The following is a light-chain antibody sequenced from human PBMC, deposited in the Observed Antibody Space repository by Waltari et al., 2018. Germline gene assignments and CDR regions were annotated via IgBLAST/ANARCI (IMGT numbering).Light chain of an antibody. CDR2: DAS. V-gene: IGKV3-11*01. Sequence: EVVLTQSPATLSLSPGERATLSCRASQSVSSYLAWYQQKPGQAPRLLIYDASDRATGVPARFSGSGSGTDFTLTISSREPEDFAVYYCQQRTDRPPVTFGQGTRVEMK. J-gene: IGKJ1*01. CDR3: QQRTDRPPVT. CDR1: QSVSSY.